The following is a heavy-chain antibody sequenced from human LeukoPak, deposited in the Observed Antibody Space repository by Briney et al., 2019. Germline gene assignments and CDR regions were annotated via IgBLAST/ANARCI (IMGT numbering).Heavy chain of an antibody. J-gene: IGHJ3*02. D-gene: IGHD3-22*01. CDR2: INPSSGGT. Sequence: ASVKVSCKASGYTFTSYGISWVRQAPEQGLEWMGWINPSSGGTNYAQKFQGRVTVTRDTSISTAYMDLSRLRSDDTAVYYCARAGVWDYSDSSGYHNAAFDIWGQGTMVTVSS. V-gene: IGHV1-2*02. CDR3: ARAGVWDYSDSSGYHNAAFDI. CDR1: GYTFTSYG.